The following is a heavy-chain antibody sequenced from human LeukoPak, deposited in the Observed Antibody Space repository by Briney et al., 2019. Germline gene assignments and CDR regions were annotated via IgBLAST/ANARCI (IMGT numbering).Heavy chain of an antibody. D-gene: IGHD3-22*01. Sequence: PGGSLRLSCAASGFTFSSYSMNWVRQAPGKGLEWVSSISSSSSYIYYADSVKGRFTISRDNAKNSLYLQMNSLRAEDTAVYYCARVVTMIVVVTNDAFDIWGQGKMVTVSS. V-gene: IGHV3-21*01. CDR1: GFTFSSYS. CDR2: ISSSSSYI. CDR3: ARVVTMIVVVTNDAFDI. J-gene: IGHJ3*02.